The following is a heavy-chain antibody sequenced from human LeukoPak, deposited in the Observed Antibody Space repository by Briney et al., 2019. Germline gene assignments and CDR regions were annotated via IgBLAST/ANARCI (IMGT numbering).Heavy chain of an antibody. D-gene: IGHD3-10*01. J-gene: IGHJ3*02. CDR3: ARGLVWFGELLFAFDI. CDR2: IKQDGSEK. V-gene: IGHV3-7*01. CDR1: GFTFSSYA. Sequence: GGSLRLSCAASGFTFSSYAMSWVRQAPGKGLEWVANIKQDGSEKYYVDSVKGRFTVSRDNAKNSLFLQMNSLRAEDTAVYYCARGLVWFGELLFAFDIWGQGTMVTVSS.